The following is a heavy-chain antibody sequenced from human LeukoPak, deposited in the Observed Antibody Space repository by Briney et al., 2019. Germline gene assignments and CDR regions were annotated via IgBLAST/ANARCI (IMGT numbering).Heavy chain of an antibody. J-gene: IGHJ4*02. CDR1: GIIFSTYG. D-gene: IGHD1-26*01. CDR3: ASLNSGSYWDYFDY. V-gene: IGHV3-30*03. CDR2: ISYDGSHK. Sequence: PGGSLRLSCAASGIIFSTYGMHWVRQAPGKGLDWVAVISYDGSHKYYADSVKGRFTISRDNSKNTLYLQMNSLRAEDTAVYYCASLNSGSYWDYFDYWGQGTLVTVSS.